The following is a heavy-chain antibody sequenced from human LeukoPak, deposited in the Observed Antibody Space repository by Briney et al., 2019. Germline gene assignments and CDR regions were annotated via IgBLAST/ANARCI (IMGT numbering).Heavy chain of an antibody. CDR3: AKAVVVAAITGDGTDA. V-gene: IGHV3-23*01. CDR2: ISGSGVRT. J-gene: IGHJ6*02. Sequence: PSGGSLRLSCAASGLTFSSYAMSWVRQAPGKGLEWVSAISGSGVRTYYADSVKGRFTISRDNSKNTLYLQMNSLRAEDSAIYYCAKAVVVAAITGDGTDAWGQGTTVTVSS. D-gene: IGHD2-15*01. CDR1: GLTFSSYA.